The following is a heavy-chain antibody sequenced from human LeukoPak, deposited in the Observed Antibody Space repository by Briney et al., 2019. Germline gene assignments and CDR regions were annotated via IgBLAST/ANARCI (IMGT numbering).Heavy chain of an antibody. D-gene: IGHD6-13*01. CDR1: GFTFSSYG. V-gene: IGHV3-33*06. Sequence: GGSLRLSCAASGFTFSSYGMHWVRQAPGKGLEWVAVIWYDGSNKYYADSVKGRFTISRDNSKNTLYLQMNSLRAEDTAVYYCAKGKQGDYFDYWGQGTLVTVSS. J-gene: IGHJ4*02. CDR3: AKGKQGDYFDY. CDR2: IWYDGSNK.